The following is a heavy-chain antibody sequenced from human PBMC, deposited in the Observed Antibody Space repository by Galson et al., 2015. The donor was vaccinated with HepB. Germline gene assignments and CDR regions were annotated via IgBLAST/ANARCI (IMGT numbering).Heavy chain of an antibody. CDR2: ISSSSSYI. CDR3: ASSYDSSGYHAFDL. D-gene: IGHD3-22*01. Sequence: LRLSCAVSGFTFSRYSMNWVRQAPGKGLEWVSSISSSSSYIYYADSVKGRFTISRDNAKNSLYLQMNSLRVEDTAVYYCASSYDSSGYHAFDLWGQGTMVTVSS. CDR1: GFTFSRYS. J-gene: IGHJ3*01. V-gene: IGHV3-21*01.